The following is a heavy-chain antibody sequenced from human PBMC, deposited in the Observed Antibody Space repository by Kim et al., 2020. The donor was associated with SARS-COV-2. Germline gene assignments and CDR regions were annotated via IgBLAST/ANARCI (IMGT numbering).Heavy chain of an antibody. D-gene: IGHD2-2*01. V-gene: IGHV3-30*03. J-gene: IGHJ4*02. CDR3: ARGLTSPLDY. CDR2: SVK. Sequence: SVKKYADSVKGRFTITRDDSKNTLYLQMNSRRADDTAVYYCARGLTSPLDYWGQGTLVTVSS.